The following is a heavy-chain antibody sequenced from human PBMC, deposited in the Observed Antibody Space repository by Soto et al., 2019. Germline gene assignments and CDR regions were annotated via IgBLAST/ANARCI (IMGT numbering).Heavy chain of an antibody. CDR1: GYTFTSYY. CDR3: ARDLYGDIVATTTFDP. V-gene: IGHV1-46*01. J-gene: IGHJ5*02. CDR2: INPSGGST. Sequence: SVKVSFKASGYTFTSYYMHWVRQAPVQGLEWMGIINPSGGSTSYAQKFQGRVTMTRDTSTSTVYMELSSLRSEDTAVYYCARDLYGDIVATTTFDPWGQGTLVTVYS. D-gene: IGHD5-12*01.